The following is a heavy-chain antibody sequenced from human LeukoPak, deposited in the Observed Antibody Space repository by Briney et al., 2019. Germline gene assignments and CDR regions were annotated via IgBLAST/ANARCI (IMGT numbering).Heavy chain of an antibody. CDR3: ARHKDIVVVPAAIIGWFDP. CDR1: GGTFSSYA. Sequence: GASVKVSCKASGGTFSSYAISWVRQAPGQGLEWMGGIIPIFGTANYAQKFHGRVTITTDESTSTAYMELSSLRSEDTAAYYCARHKDIVVVPAAIIGWFDPWGQGTLVTVSS. D-gene: IGHD2-2*02. J-gene: IGHJ5*02. V-gene: IGHV1-69*05. CDR2: IIPIFGTA.